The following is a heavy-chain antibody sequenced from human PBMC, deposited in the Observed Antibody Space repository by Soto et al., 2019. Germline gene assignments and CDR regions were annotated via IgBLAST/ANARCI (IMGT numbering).Heavy chain of an antibody. CDR1: GYSFSSYW. D-gene: IGHD6-19*01. J-gene: IGHJ4*02. Sequence: GESLKISCQGSGYSFSSYWIGWVRQMPGKGLEWMAFIDPHSNARYSPSFEGQITISADKSISTAYLQWSSLKASDTAIYYCARRTYTSGWRHYFDYWGQGTLVTVSS. CDR3: ARRTYTSGWRHYFDY. CDR2: IDPHSNA. V-gene: IGHV5-51*01.